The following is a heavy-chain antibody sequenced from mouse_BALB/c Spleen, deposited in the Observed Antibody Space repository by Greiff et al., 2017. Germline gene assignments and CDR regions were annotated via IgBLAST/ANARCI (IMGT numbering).Heavy chain of an antibody. CDR3: ARGVAATLPYWYFDV. V-gene: IGHV4-1*02. J-gene: IGHJ1*01. D-gene: IGHD5-5*01. CDR2: INPDSSTI. CDR1: GFDFSRYW. Sequence: EVKLLESGGGLVQPGGSLKLSCAASGFDFSRYWMSWVRQAPGKGLEWIGEINPDSSTINYTPSLKDKFIISRDNAKNTLYLQMSKVRSEDTALYYCARGVAATLPYWYFDVWGAGTTVTVSS.